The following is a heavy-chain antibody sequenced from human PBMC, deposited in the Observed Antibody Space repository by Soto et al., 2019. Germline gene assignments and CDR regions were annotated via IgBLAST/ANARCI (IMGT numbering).Heavy chain of an antibody. V-gene: IGHV3-23*01. CDR3: ARVKAQILSSGWYGGDDI. D-gene: IGHD6-19*01. J-gene: IGHJ3*02. Sequence: EVQLLESGGGLVQPGGSLRLSCAASGFTFSTYAMSWVRQAPGKGLEWVATIRGSGGNTHYADSVKGRFTTSRDTSENTVYLRMNSLRAADTAVYYCARVKAQILSSGWYGGDDIWGHGTMVTVSS. CDR1: GFTFSTYA. CDR2: IRGSGGNT.